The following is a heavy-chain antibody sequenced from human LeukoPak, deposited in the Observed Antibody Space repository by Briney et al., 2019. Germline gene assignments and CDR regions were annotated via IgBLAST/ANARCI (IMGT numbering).Heavy chain of an antibody. J-gene: IGHJ4*02. CDR3: ARQVTGYCSSTSCHSDF. D-gene: IGHD2-2*01. Sequence: SETLSLTCTVSGGSISSSSYYWGWIRQPPGKGLEWIGSIYYSGRTYCNPSLKSRVTTSVDTSKNQFSLKLSSVTAADTAVYYCARQVTGYCSSTSCHSDFWGQGTLVTVPS. CDR1: GGSISSSSYY. V-gene: IGHV4-39*01. CDR2: IYYSGRT.